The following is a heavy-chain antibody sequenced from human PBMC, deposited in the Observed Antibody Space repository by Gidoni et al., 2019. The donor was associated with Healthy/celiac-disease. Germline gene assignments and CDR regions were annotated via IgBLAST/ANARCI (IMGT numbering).Heavy chain of an antibody. CDR2: ISSSGGTI. CDR1: GFTFSSYS. V-gene: IGHV3-48*01. D-gene: IGHD3-10*01. Sequence: EVQRVESGGDLVQPGGSLRLSCAASGFTFSSYSMNWVRQAPGKGLEWVSYISSSGGTIYYAASVEGRFTISRENAKNSLFLQMSSLRGEDTAVYYCARRAYYFDYWGQGTLVTVSS. CDR3: ARRAYYFDY. J-gene: IGHJ4*02.